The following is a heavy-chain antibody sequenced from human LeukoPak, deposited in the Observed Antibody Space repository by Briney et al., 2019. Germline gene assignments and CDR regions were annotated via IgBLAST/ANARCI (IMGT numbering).Heavy chain of an antibody. CDR1: GGSISSSSYY. D-gene: IGHD3-16*02. Sequence: SETLSLTCTVSGGSISSSSYYWGWIRQPPGKGLEWIGSIYYSGSTYYNPSLKSRVTISIDTSKNQFSLKLSSVTAADTALYFCARQGGRGALRLGELSLKGTFDYWGQGTLVTVSS. CDR3: ARQGGRGALRLGELSLKGTFDY. J-gene: IGHJ4*02. V-gene: IGHV4-39*01. CDR2: IYYSGST.